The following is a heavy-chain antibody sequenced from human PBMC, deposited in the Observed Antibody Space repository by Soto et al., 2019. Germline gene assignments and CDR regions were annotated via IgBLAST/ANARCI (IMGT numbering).Heavy chain of an antibody. CDR3: ARFGVGYYFDY. D-gene: IGHD3-10*01. J-gene: IGHJ4*02. V-gene: IGHV4-39*01. CDR2: IYYSGST. Sequence: QLQLQESGPGLVKPSETLSLTCTVSGGSISSSSYYWGWIRQPPGKGLEWIGSIYYSGSTYYNPSLKSRVTISVDTSKNQFSLKLSSVTAADTAVYYCARFGVGYYFDYWGQGTLVTVSS. CDR1: GGSISSSSYY.